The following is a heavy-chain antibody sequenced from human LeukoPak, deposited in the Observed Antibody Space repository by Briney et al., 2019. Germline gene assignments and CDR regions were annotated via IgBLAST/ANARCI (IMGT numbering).Heavy chain of an antibody. Sequence: GGSLRLSCAASGFTFSSYAMSWVRQAPGKGLEWVSAISGSGGSTYYADSVKGRFTISRDNSKNTLYLQMNSLRAEDTAVYYCAKDHAPYYYGSGSYPDYWGQGTLVTVSS. CDR1: GFTFSSYA. CDR3: AKDHAPYYYGSGSYPDY. CDR2: ISGSGGST. J-gene: IGHJ4*02. V-gene: IGHV3-23*01. D-gene: IGHD3-10*01.